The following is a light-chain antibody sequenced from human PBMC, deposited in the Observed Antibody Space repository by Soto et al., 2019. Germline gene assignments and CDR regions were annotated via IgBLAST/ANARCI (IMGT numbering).Light chain of an antibody. CDR2: GAS. V-gene: IGKV3D-20*02. CDR1: QSVSSSY. Sequence: EIVLTQSPATLSLSPGERATLSCRASQSVSSSYFGWYQQKPGAPPRLLIYGASSTATGIPDTFSGSGSGTAFSLTISSLEPEDVAVYYCQQRSNWPPNTFGQGTRLEIK. J-gene: IGKJ5*01. CDR3: QQRSNWPPNT.